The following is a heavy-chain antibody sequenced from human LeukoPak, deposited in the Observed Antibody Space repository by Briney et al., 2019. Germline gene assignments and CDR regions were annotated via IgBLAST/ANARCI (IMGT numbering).Heavy chain of an antibody. CDR2: IDPDSGGT. D-gene: IGHD2-2*02. J-gene: IGHJ4*02. CDR1: GYTFTGYY. V-gene: IGHV1-2*02. Sequence: ASVKVSCKTSGYTFTGYYLHWVRQAPGQGLEWMGRIDPDSGGTHYAQKFQVRVTVTRDTSITTVYMELSGLTSDDTTVYYCARVPGPYTTSRFDYWGQGTLVTVSS. CDR3: ARVPGPYTTSRFDY.